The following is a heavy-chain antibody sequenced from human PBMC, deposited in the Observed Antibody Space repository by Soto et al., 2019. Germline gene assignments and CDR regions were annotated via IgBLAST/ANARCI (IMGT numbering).Heavy chain of an antibody. CDR3: ARHPAAVARQRAFDS. V-gene: IGHV4-59*08. J-gene: IGHJ4*02. D-gene: IGHD6-13*01. CDR1: GDSIRDSY. Sequence: SVMMSHTCTVSGDSIRDSYWSWIRLPPGKGLEWVAYIYNTGKTAYNPSLQSRVTISVDTSKNQFSLTLRSVTAADTAMYYCARHPAAVARQRAFDSWGQGTLVTGSS. CDR2: IYNTGKT.